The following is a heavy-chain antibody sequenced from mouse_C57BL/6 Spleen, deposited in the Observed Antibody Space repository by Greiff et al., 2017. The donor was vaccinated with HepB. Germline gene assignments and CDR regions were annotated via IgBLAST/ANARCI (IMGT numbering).Heavy chain of an antibody. J-gene: IGHJ3*01. CDR2: IDPSDSYT. CDR3: ARAEVLLGFAY. V-gene: IGHV1-69*01. Sequence: QVQLQQPGAELVMPGASVKLSCKASGYTFTSYWMHWVKQRPGQGLEWIGEIDPSDSYTNYNQKFKGKSTLTVDKSSSTAYMQLSSLTSEDSAVYYCARAEVLLGFAYWGQGTLVTVSA. CDR1: GYTFTSYW. D-gene: IGHD1-1*01.